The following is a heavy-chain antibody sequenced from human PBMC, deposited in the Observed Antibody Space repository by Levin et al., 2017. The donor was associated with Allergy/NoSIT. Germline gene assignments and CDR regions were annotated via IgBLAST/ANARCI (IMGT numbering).Heavy chain of an antibody. V-gene: IGHV3-30*18. D-gene: IGHD3-10*01. J-gene: IGHJ6*02. CDR2: ITSDGSSK. Sequence: GGSLRLSCAASGFSFSTYGIHWVRQAPGKGLEWVALITSDGSSKFFADSVKGRFTISRDNSKNTLHLQMSSLRPEDAAVYYCAKGGDMDVWGQGTTVTVSS. CDR3: AKGGDMDV. CDR1: GFSFSTYG.